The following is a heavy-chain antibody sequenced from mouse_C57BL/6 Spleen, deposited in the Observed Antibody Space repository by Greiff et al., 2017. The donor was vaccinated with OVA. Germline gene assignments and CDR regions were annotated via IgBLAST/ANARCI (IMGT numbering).Heavy chain of an antibody. V-gene: IGHV1-52*01. CDR3: ARGGTDYAMDY. CDR2: IDPSDSET. D-gene: IGHD4-1*01. Sequence: VQLQQPGAELVRPGSSVKLSCKASGYTFTSYWMHWVKQRPIQGLEWIGNIDPSDSETHYNQKFKDKATLTVDKSSSTAYMQLSSLTSEDSAVYYCARGGTDYAMDYWGQGTSVTVSS. CDR1: GYTFTSYW. J-gene: IGHJ4*01.